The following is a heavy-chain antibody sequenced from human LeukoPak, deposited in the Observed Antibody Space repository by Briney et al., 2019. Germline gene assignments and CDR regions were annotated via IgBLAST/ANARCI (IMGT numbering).Heavy chain of an antibody. CDR3: ARASVTYYYYYYMDV. CDR2: IHYSGST. V-gene: IGHV4-59*01. CDR1: GGSITNYY. J-gene: IGHJ6*03. D-gene: IGHD4-11*01. Sequence: SETLSLTCTVSGGSITNYYWTWIRQPPGKGLEWIGYIHYSGSTNYNPSLKSRVTISVDTSKNQFSLKLSSVTAADTAVYYCARASVTYYYYYYMDVWGRGTTVTVSS.